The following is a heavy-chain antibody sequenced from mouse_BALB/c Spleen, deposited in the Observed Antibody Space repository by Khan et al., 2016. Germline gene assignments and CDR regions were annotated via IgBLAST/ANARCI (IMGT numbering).Heavy chain of an antibody. CDR1: GYIFRNYG. CDR2: INTNTGEP. CDR3: ARWWNNYLFDY. J-gene: IGHJ2*01. D-gene: IGHD1-3*01. Sequence: QIQLVQSGPELKKPGETVNISCKSSGYIFRNYGMNWVKQAPGKGLKWMGWINTNTGEPTYAEEFKGRFVFSLETSASTAHLQINNLKNEDTATFVCARWWNNYLFDYWGQGTTLTVSS. V-gene: IGHV9-3*02.